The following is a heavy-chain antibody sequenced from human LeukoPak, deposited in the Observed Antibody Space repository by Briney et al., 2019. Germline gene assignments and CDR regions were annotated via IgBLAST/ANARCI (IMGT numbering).Heavy chain of an antibody. CDR2: ISYDGSNK. J-gene: IGHJ4*02. CDR3: AKKTQYCSAGSSYFGNYFDY. Sequence: GGSLRLSCAASGFTFSSYGMHWVRQAPGKGLEWVAVISYDGSNKYYADSVKGRFTISRDNSKNTLYLQMNSLRAEDTAVYYFAKKTQYCSAGSSYFGNYFDYWSQGTLVTVSS. CDR1: GFTFSSYG. D-gene: IGHD2-15*01. V-gene: IGHV3-30*18.